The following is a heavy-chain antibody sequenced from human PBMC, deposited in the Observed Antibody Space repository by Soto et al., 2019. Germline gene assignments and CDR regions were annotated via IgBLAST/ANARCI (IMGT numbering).Heavy chain of an antibody. J-gene: IGHJ4*02. CDR1: GFTFSSYG. CDR3: AKSVYNWNGGFFDC. D-gene: IGHD1-1*01. Sequence: QVQLVESGGGVVQPGRSLRLSCAASGFTFSSYGMHWVRQAPGKGLEWVAVIYYDGINKYYADSVKGRFTISRDNSKNTLYLQMSSLRAEYTAVSYWAKSVYNWNGGFFDCWGQGTLVTVSS. V-gene: IGHV3-30*18. CDR2: IYYDGINK.